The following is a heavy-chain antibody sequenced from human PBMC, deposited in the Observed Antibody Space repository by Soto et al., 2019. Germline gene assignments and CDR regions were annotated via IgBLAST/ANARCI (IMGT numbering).Heavy chain of an antibody. J-gene: IGHJ5*02. D-gene: IGHD3-9*01. CDR1: GYTFTSYA. CDR3: ARDFTLRYFDWLYVPHFDP. V-gene: IGHV7-4-1*01. CDR2: INTNTGNP. Sequence: GASVKVSCKASGYTFTSYAMNWVRQAPGQGLEWMGWINTNTGNPTYAQGFTGRFVFSLDTSVSTAYLQICSLKAEDTAVYYCARDFTLRYFDWLYVPHFDPWGQGTLVTVSS.